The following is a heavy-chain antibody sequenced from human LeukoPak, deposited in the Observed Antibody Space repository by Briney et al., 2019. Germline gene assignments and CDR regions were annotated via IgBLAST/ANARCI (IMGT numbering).Heavy chain of an antibody. V-gene: IGHV4-59*08. D-gene: IGHD3-10*01. CDR1: GGSISSYY. Sequence: SETLSLTCTVSGGSISSYYWSWIRQPPGKGLEWIGYIYYSGSTNYNPSLKSRVTISVDTSKNQFSLKLSSVTAADTAVYYCARRPLWFGTGHGMDVWGQGTTVTVSS. CDR3: ARRPLWFGTGHGMDV. CDR2: IYYSGST. J-gene: IGHJ6*02.